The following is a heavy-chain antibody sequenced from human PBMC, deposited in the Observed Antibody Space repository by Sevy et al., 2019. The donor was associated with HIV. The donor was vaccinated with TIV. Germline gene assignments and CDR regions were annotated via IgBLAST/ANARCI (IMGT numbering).Heavy chain of an antibody. V-gene: IGHV3-21*01. CDR2: ISSSSYT. D-gene: IGHD5-12*01. J-gene: IGHJ4*02. CDR1: GFTFSGYS. Sequence: GGSLRLSCAASGFTFSGYSMNWVRQAPGKGLEWVSSISSSSYTYYADSVKGRFTISRDNAKNSLYLQMNSLRAEDTAVYYCARDPYSGYDRGDYWGQGTLVTVSS. CDR3: ARDPYSGYDRGDY.